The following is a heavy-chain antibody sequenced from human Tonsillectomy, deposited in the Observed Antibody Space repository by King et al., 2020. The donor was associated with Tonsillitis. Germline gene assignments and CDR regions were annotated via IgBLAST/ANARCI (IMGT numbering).Heavy chain of an antibody. Sequence: QLQESGPGLVKPSETLSLTCTVSGGSISSYYWSWIRPPPGKGLEWIGYIYYSGSTNYNPSLKSRVTISVDTSKNQFSLKLSSVTAADTAVYYCASYYGDYSGWYFDLWGRGTLVTVSS. CDR1: GGSISSYY. CDR2: IYYSGST. V-gene: IGHV4-59*08. CDR3: ASYYGDYSGWYFDL. J-gene: IGHJ2*01. D-gene: IGHD4-17*01.